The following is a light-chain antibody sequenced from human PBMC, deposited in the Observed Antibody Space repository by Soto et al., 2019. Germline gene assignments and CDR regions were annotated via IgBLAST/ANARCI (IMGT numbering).Light chain of an antibody. Sequence: EIVMTQSPATLSVSPGERATLSCRASQSVSSNLAWYQHKPGQAPRLLIYGASTRATGIPARFSGSGSGTECTLTISSLQSEDVAVYYCQQYNNWLTFGGGTKVEIK. CDR2: GAS. CDR1: QSVSSN. CDR3: QQYNNWLT. V-gene: IGKV3-15*01. J-gene: IGKJ4*01.